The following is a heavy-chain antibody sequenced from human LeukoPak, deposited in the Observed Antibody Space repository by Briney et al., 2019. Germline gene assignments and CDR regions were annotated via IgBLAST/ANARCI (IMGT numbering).Heavy chain of an antibody. Sequence: SVKVSCKASGYTFAGYYMHWVRQAPGQGLEWMGWINPNSGGTNYAQKFQGRVTMTRDTSISTAYMELSRLRSDDTAVYYCARVSDTYYYDSSGYYFYWGQGTLVTVSS. D-gene: IGHD3-22*01. CDR1: GYTFAGYY. CDR3: ARVSDTYYYDSSGYYFY. V-gene: IGHV1-2*02. J-gene: IGHJ4*02. CDR2: INPNSGGT.